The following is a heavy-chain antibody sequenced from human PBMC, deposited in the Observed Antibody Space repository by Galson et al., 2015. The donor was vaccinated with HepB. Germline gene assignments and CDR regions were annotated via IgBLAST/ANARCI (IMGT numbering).Heavy chain of an antibody. J-gene: IGHJ4*02. D-gene: IGHD6-13*01. Sequence: SLRLSCAASGFTFSSYAISWVRQAPGKGLEWVSKISGNSGSTYYADSVKGRFTISRDNSENTLYLQMNSLRAEDTALYYCATGQQLGLWGQGTLVTVPS. CDR3: ATGQQLGL. CDR2: ISGNSGST. V-gene: IGHV3-23*01. CDR1: GFTFSSYA.